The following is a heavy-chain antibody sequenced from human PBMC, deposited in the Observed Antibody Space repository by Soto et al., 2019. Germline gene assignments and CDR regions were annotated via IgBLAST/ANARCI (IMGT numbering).Heavy chain of an antibody. D-gene: IGHD1-26*01. V-gene: IGHV1-46*03. CDR2: INPAGGTT. CDR1: GFTFTSYY. Sequence: QVQLVQSGTEVKKPGASVKVSCKASGFTFTSYYMHWVRQAPGQGLELMGIINPAGGTTTYAQRFQGRVTMTRETSTSTVYMELSSLRSEDTAVYYCAMRSTEGAYYYMDVWGKGTTVTVSS. CDR3: AMRSTEGAYYYMDV. J-gene: IGHJ6*03.